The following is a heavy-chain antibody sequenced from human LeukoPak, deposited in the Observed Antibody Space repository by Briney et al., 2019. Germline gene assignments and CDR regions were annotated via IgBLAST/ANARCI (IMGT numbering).Heavy chain of an antibody. CDR3: ARDLSSYYYDSSGYNRYYFDY. D-gene: IGHD3-22*01. Sequence: GGSLRLSCAASGFTFSSYSMNWVRQAPGKGLEWVSSISSSSSYIYYADSVKGRFTISRDNAKNPLYLQMNSLRAEDTAVYYCARDLSSYYYDSSGYNRYYFDYWGQGTLVTVSS. CDR2: ISSSSSYI. CDR1: GFTFSSYS. J-gene: IGHJ4*02. V-gene: IGHV3-21*01.